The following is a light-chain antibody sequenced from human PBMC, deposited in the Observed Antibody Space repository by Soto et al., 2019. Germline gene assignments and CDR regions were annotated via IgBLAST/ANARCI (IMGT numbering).Light chain of an antibody. J-gene: IGLJ1*01. CDR3: SSYTSSSTLD. Sequence: QLVLTQPASVSGSPGQSITISCTGTSSDVGGYNYVSWYQQHPGKAPKLMIYEVSNRPSGVSNRFSGSKSGNTASLTISGLQAEDEADYYCSSYTSSSTLDFGTGTKVTVL. CDR1: SSDVGGYNY. V-gene: IGLV2-14*01. CDR2: EVS.